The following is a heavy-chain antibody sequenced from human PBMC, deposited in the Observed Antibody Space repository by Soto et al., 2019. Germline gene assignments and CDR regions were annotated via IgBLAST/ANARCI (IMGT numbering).Heavy chain of an antibody. CDR2: IWYDGSHE. CDR1: GFSFSSYG. J-gene: IGHJ4*02. V-gene: IGHV3-33*06. Sequence: QVQLVESGGGVVQPGRSLRLSCAASGFSFSSYGIHWVRQAPGKGLEWVAVIWYDGSHEYYADSVKGRFSISRDNSKRPGYLQMKSLRAEETAVYYGAKDGGGGAVVPDYWGQGTLVTVSS. D-gene: IGHD2-21*01. CDR3: AKDGGGGAVVPDY.